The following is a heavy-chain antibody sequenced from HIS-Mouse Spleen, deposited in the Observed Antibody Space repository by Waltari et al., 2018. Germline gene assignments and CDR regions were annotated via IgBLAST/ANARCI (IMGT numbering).Heavy chain of an antibody. CDR1: GGSISSSSYY. Sequence: QLQLQESGPGLVKPSETLSLTCTVSGGSISSSSYYWGWIRQPPGKGLEWIGSIYYRGSTYYNPSLKSRVTISVDTSKNQFSLKLSSVTAADTAVYYCARSHNWNYFDYWGQGTLVTVSS. D-gene: IGHD1-20*01. CDR2: IYYRGST. V-gene: IGHV4-39*07. CDR3: ARSHNWNYFDY. J-gene: IGHJ4*02.